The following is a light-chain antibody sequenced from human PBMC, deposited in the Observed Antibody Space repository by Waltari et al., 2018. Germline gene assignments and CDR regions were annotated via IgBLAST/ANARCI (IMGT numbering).Light chain of an antibody. V-gene: IGKV3-11*01. Sequence: EIVLTHSLATLSLSLGGRATLSCRASKSVNYFLAWFQQKPGQAPRLLIYDASNRATGIPARFSGSGSGTDFTLTISRLEPEDFAVYYCQQRTNWPLTFGGGTKVEIK. CDR1: KSVNYF. CDR3: QQRTNWPLT. CDR2: DAS. J-gene: IGKJ4*01.